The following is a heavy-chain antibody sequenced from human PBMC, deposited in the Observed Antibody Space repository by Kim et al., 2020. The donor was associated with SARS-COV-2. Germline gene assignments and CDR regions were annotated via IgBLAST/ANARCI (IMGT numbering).Heavy chain of an antibody. Sequence: GGSLRLSCAASGFTFSDYYMSWIRQAPGKGLEWVSYISSSGSTIYYADSVKGRFTISRDNAKNSLYLQMNSLRAEDTAVYYCAREGDSMTTVTSYYYDSSGYLGYWGQGTLVTVSS. CDR3: AREGDSMTTVTSYYYDSSGYLGY. CDR1: GFTFSDYY. V-gene: IGHV3-11*04. CDR2: ISSSGSTI. D-gene: IGHD3-22*01. J-gene: IGHJ4*02.